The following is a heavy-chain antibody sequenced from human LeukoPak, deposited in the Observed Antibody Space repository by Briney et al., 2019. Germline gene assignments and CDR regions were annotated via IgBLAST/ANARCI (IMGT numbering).Heavy chain of an antibody. CDR3: AKDWGYYDSSAISD. V-gene: IGHV3-30*02. D-gene: IGHD3-22*01. CDR1: GFTLRTYG. CDR2: IRFDGSKK. J-gene: IGHJ4*02. Sequence: GGSLRLSCAASGFTLRTYGMHWVRQAPGKGLEWVAFIRFDGSKKEYVESVKGRFTISRDNSKNTLYLQMNSLRGADTAVYYRAKDWGYYDSSAISDWGQGTLVIVSS.